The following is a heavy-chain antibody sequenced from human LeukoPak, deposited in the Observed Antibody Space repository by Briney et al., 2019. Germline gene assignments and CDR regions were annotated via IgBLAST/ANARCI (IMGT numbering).Heavy chain of an antibody. V-gene: IGHV3-21*01. CDR2: IGSSSSYI. D-gene: IGHD1-26*01. CDR3: ASLRGHKVVGDTDRLDY. CDR1: GFTFSSYS. J-gene: IGHJ4*02. Sequence: TGGSLRLSCAASGFTFSSYSMNWVRQAPGKGLEWVSSIGSSSSYIYYADSVKGRFTISRDNAKNSPYLQMDSLRAEDTALYYCASLRGHKVVGDTDRLDYWGQGTLVTVSS.